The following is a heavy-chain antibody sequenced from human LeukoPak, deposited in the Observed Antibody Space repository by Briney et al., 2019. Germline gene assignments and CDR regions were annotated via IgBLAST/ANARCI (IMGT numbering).Heavy chain of an antibody. J-gene: IGHJ3*02. CDR1: GFTFRNYG. CDR2: ISYDGSSL. CDR3: AKDLGEVRYAFDI. Sequence: HPGRSLRLSCAVSGFTFRNYGFHWVRQAPGKGPGWVAIISYDGSSLYYADSVKGRFTISRDNSKNMLYLQMNSLRPEDTALYYCAKDLGEVRYAFDIWGQGTMVTVSS. V-gene: IGHV3-30*18. D-gene: IGHD3-16*01.